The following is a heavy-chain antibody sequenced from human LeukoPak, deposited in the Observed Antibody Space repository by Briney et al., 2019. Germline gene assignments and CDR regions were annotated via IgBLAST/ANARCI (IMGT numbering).Heavy chain of an antibody. D-gene: IGHD2-2*01. Sequence: GGSLRLSCAASGFTFSSYSMNWVRQAPGKGLEWVSSISSSSSYIYYADSVKGRFTISRDNAKSSLYLQMNSLRSEDTAVYYCARDECSSASCYLPYYYYGMDVWGQGTTVTVSS. J-gene: IGHJ6*02. V-gene: IGHV3-21*01. CDR1: GFTFSSYS. CDR3: ARDECSSASCYLPYYYYGMDV. CDR2: ISSSSSYI.